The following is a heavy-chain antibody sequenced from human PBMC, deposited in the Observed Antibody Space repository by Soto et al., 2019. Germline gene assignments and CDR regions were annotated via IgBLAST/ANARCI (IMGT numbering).Heavy chain of an antibody. CDR2: IYHSGST. V-gene: IGHV4-4*02. D-gene: IGHD2-21*01. Sequence: SETLSLTCAVSGGSLSSSNWWSCVRQPPGKGLEWIGYIYHSGSTYYNPSLKSRVTISVDRSKNQFSLKLSSVTAADTAVYYCARGNVVAIDYWGQGTLVTVSS. J-gene: IGHJ4*02. CDR3: ARGNVVAIDY. CDR1: GGSLSSSNW.